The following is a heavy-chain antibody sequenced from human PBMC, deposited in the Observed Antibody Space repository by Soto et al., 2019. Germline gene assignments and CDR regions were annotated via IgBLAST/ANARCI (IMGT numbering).Heavy chain of an antibody. CDR2: IYYSGST. Sequence: QVQLQESGPGLVKPSETLSLTCTVSGGSISSYYWSWIRQPPGKGLEWIGYIYYSGSTNYNPSLKSPVTLTVDTSKNPFSLKLSSVTAADTAVYYCAGPWGHWYFDLWGRGTLVTVSS. CDR1: GGSISSYY. D-gene: IGHD3-16*01. J-gene: IGHJ2*01. CDR3: AGPWGHWYFDL. V-gene: IGHV4-59*08.